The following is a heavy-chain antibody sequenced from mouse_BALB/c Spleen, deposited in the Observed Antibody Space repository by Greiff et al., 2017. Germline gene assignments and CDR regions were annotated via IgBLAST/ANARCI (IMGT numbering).Heavy chain of an antibody. D-gene: IGHD1-1*01. CDR2: ISYSGST. J-gene: IGHJ4*01. CDR3: ARSRYPFYAMDY. V-gene: IGHV3-2*02. Sequence: EVKLMESGPGLVKPSQSLSLTCTVTGYSITSDYAWNWIRQFPGNKLEWMGYISYSGSTSYNPSLKSRISITRDTSKNQFFLQLNSVTTEDTATYYCARSRYPFYAMDYWGQGTSVTVSS. CDR1: GYSITSDYA.